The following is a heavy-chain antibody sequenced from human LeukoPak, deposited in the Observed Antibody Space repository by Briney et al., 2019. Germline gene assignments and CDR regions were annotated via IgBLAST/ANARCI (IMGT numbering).Heavy chain of an antibody. CDR1: GGSISSYY. CDR2: IYYSGST. J-gene: IGHJ4*02. Sequence: PSETLSLTCTVSGGSISSYYWSWIRQPPGKGLEWIGYIYYSGSTNYNPSLKSRVTISVDTSKNQFSLKLSSVTAADTAVYYCARHPPSGSYQYYFDYWGQGTLVTVSS. CDR3: ARHPPSGSYQYYFDY. V-gene: IGHV4-59*08. D-gene: IGHD1-26*01.